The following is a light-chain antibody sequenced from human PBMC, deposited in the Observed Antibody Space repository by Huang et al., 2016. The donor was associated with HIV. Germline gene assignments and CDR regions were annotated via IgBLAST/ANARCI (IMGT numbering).Light chain of an antibody. CDR3: QQLNSYPLT. J-gene: IGKJ4*01. CDR1: QDISDY. CDR2: GAS. Sequence: IQLTQSPSSLSASIGDRVTITCRASQDISDYLAWYQQKPGKAPKCLIFGASTLQSGVPSRFSGSGSGTDFTLTINSLQPEDFATYYCQQLNSYPLTFGAGTKVEIK. V-gene: IGKV1-9*01.